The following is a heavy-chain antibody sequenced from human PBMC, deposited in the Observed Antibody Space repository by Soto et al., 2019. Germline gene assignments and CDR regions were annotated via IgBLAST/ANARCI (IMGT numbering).Heavy chain of an antibody. D-gene: IGHD2-8*01. J-gene: IGHJ6*02. CDR1: GFSFSSFA. Sequence: EVQLLESGGGFIHPGGSLRLSCAAPGFSFSSFAMNWVRQAPGKGLEWVSIISGSADSTFYADSVKGRFTISRDNSKSTLYLQINSLRAEDTTVYYCAKTRGAMIYAISVYGMDVWGQGTKVTVSS. CDR3: AKTRGAMIYAISVYGMDV. CDR2: ISGSADST. V-gene: IGHV3-23*01.